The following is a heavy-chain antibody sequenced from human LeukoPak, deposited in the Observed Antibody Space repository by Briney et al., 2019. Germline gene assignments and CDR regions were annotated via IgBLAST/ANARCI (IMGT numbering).Heavy chain of an antibody. CDR1: GFTFSSYE. J-gene: IGHJ5*02. CDR2: ISSSGTII. CDR3: ARDSNYYGSGSYFDP. V-gene: IGHV3-48*03. D-gene: IGHD3-10*01. Sequence: GGSLRLSCAASGFTFSSYEMNWVRQPPGKGLEWVSYISSSGTIIYYADSVKGRFTISRDNANNSVSLQMNSLTAEDTAVYYCARDSNYYGSGSYFDPWGQGTLVTVSS.